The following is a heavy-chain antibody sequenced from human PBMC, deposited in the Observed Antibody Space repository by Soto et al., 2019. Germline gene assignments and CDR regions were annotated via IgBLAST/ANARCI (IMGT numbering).Heavy chain of an antibody. J-gene: IGHJ6*03. Sequence: GGSLRLSCAASGFTFSSYSMNWVRQAPGKGLEWVSSISSSSSYIYYADSVKGRFTISRDNAKNSLYLQMNSLRAEDTAVYYCATGIAARREGYYYYYMDVWGKGTTVTVSS. D-gene: IGHD6-6*01. CDR2: ISSSSSYI. CDR3: ATGIAARREGYYYYYMDV. V-gene: IGHV3-21*01. CDR1: GFTFSSYS.